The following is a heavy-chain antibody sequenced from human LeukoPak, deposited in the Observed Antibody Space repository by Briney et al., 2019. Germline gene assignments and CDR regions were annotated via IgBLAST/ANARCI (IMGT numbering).Heavy chain of an antibody. J-gene: IGHJ6*03. Sequence: GSLRLSCAASGFTFGSYAMSWVRQAPGKGLEWVSGISGSGGVTYYADSVKDRFTISRDNSKNTLYLQMNSLRGEDTAVYYCAKEGLDTAMDYYYYYYMDVWGKGTTVTVSS. D-gene: IGHD5-18*01. CDR3: AKEGLDTAMDYYYYYYMDV. V-gene: IGHV3-23*01. CDR1: GFTFGSYA. CDR2: ISGSGGVT.